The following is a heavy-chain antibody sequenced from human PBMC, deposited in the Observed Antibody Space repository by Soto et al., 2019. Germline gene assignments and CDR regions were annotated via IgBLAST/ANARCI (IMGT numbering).Heavy chain of an antibody. CDR1: GGSISSGGYY. CDR3: ARDRVADYGGYPQYAFDI. Sequence: QVQLQESGPGLVKPSQTLSLTCTVSGGSISSGGYYWSWIRQHPGKGLEWIGYIYYSGSTYYKPSLRSRVTISVDTSKNQFSLELNSVTAADTAMYYCARDRVADYGGYPQYAFDIWGQGTMVTVSS. D-gene: IGHD4-17*01. J-gene: IGHJ3*02. V-gene: IGHV4-31*03. CDR2: IYYSGST.